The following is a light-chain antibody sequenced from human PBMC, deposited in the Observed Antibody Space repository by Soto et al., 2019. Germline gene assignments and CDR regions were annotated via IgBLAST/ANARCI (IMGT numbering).Light chain of an antibody. CDR1: RGIGND. J-gene: IGKJ1*01. Sequence: AIQMTQSPSSLSASVGDRVTITCRASRGIGNDLGWYQQKPGKAPKLLIFATSSLQSGVPSRFSGSGSGTDFTLTISSLQPEDFATYYCLQDYNYPLTFGQGTKVDI. V-gene: IGKV1-6*02. CDR3: LQDYNYPLT. CDR2: ATS.